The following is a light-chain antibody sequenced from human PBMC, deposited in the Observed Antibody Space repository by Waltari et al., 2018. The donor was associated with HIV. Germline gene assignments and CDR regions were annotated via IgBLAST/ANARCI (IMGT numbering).Light chain of an antibody. J-gene: IGKJ2*01. CDR2: AAS. Sequence: DIQMTQSPSSLSASVGDRVTIPCRPSQSVSSYLNWYQQKPGKAPNRLIYAASSLQSGVPSRFSGSGSGTDFTLTISSLQPEDFATYYCQQTDSTPYTFGQGTKVEIK. CDR3: QQTDSTPYT. V-gene: IGKV1-39*01. CDR1: QSVSSY.